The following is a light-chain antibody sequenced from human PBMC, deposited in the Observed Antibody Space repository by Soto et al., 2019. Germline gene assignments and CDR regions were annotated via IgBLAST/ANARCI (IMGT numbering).Light chain of an antibody. V-gene: IGKV1-27*01. CDR2: AES. CDR1: RDISSS. J-gene: IGKJ2*01. Sequence: DVLMTQSPSSLSASVGDRVTITCRASRDISSSLAWYQQKPGKVTKLLIYAESTLHAGVQSRFSGSGSGTFFTLTINSLQPEDVATYYCQKYNSAPNTFGRGTRLEIK. CDR3: QKYNSAPNT.